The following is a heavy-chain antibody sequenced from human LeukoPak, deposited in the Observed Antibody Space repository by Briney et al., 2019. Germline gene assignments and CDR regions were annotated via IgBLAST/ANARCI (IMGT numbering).Heavy chain of an antibody. CDR1: GFTVSSNY. CDR3: ARGGRFLRKNWFDP. V-gene: IGHV3-53*01. Sequence: GGSLRLSCAASGFTVSSNYMSWVRQAPGKGLEWVSVIYSGGITYYADSVKGRFTISRDNSKNTLYLQMDSLRAEDTAVYYCARGGRFLRKNWFDPWGQGTLVTVSS. D-gene: IGHD3-3*01. J-gene: IGHJ5*02. CDR2: IYSGGIT.